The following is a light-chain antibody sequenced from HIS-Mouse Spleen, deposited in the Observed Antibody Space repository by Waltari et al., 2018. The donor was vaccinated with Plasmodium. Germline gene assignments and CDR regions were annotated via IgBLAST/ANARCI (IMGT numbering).Light chain of an antibody. CDR2: GAY. CDR3: QQYGSSPIT. Sequence: EIVLTQSPGTLSLSPGERATLPCRASQGVSSSDLAWYQQKPGQAPRLLNDGAYSRATGIPDRVRGSGSGTDFTGTISRLEPEEFAVYDCQQYGSSPITFGQGTRLEIK. V-gene: IGKV3-20*01. J-gene: IGKJ5*01. CDR1: QGVSSSD.